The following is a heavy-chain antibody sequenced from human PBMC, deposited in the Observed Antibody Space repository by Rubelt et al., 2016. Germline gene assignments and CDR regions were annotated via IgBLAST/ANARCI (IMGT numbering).Heavy chain of an antibody. CDR2: IYYTGST. CDR1: GGSINSYY. J-gene: IGHJ4*02. V-gene: IGHV4-59*01. Sequence: QVQLQESGPGLVLVKPSETLSLTCSVSGGSINSYYWSWIRQPPGKGLEWIGYIYYTGSTNYNPSLKSRLTISLDTSKSQFPLALSSVTAADTAVYYCATGQVYFGSEFWGQGTLVAVSS. CDR3: ATGQVYFGSEF. D-gene: IGHD3-9*01.